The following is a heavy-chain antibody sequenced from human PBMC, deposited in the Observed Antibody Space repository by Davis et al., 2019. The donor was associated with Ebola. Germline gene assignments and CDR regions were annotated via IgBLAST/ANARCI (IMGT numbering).Heavy chain of an antibody. CDR3: ASPAYYYGSGSYYLIDY. V-gene: IGHV4-39*01. CDR1: GGSISSSSYY. J-gene: IGHJ4*02. CDR2: IYYSGST. Sequence: SETLSLTCTASGGSISSSSYYWGWIRQPPGKGLEWIGSIYYSGSTYYNPSLKSRVTISVDTSKNQFSLKLSSVTAADTAVYYCASPAYYYGSGSYYLIDYWGQGTLVTVSS. D-gene: IGHD3-10*01.